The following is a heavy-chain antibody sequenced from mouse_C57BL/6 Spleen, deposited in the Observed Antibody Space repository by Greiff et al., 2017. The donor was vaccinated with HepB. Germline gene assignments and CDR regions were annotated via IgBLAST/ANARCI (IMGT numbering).Heavy chain of an antibody. D-gene: IGHD1-1*01. CDR1: GFSLTSYA. J-gene: IGHJ2*01. Sequence: VKVVESGPGLVAPSQSLSITCTVSGFSLTSYAISWVRQPPGKGLEWLGVIWTGGGTNYNSALKSRLSISKDNSKSQVFLKMNSLQTDDTARYYCARMYYGSTPYYFDYWGQGTTLTVSS. CDR3: ARMYYGSTPYYFDY. CDR2: IWTGGGT. V-gene: IGHV2-9-1*01.